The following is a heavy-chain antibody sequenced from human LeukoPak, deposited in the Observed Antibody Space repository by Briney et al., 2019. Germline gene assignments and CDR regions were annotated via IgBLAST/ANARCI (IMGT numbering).Heavy chain of an antibody. J-gene: IGHJ3*02. CDR1: GYSISSSNW. V-gene: IGHV4-28*03. D-gene: IGHD6-19*01. CDR2: IYYSGNT. Sequence: SDTLSLTCAVSGYSISSSNWWGWIRQPPEKGLEWIGYIYYSGNTHYNPSLKSRVAISVDTSKNQFSLKLSSVTAADTAVYYCARVVVSGWPSRIGAFDIWGQGTMVTVSS. CDR3: ARVVVSGWPSRIGAFDI.